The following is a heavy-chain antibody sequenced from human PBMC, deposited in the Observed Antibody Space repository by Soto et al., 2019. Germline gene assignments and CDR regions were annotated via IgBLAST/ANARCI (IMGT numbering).Heavy chain of an antibody. CDR3: ANQNDYGDYLSAY. J-gene: IGHJ4*02. CDR1: GGSISSSSYY. CDR2: IYYSGST. Sequence: ETLSLTCTVSGGSISSSSYYWGWIRQPPGKGLEWIGSIYYSGSTYYNPSLKSRVTISVDTSKNQFSLKLSSVTAADTAVYYCANQNDYGDYLSAYWGQGTLVTVSS. V-gene: IGHV4-39*01. D-gene: IGHD4-17*01.